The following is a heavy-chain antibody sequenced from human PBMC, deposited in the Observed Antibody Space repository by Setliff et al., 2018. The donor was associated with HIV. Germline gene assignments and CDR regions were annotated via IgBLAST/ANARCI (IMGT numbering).Heavy chain of an antibody. CDR2: IYYSGSI. V-gene: IGHV4-30-4*08. D-gene: IGHD3-10*01. Sequence: SSETLSLTCTVSGGSISSGDYYWSWIRQPPGKGLEWIGYIYYSGSIYYNPSLKSRVTISIDTSKNQFSLKLSSVTAADTAVYYCARGWVRGPIISPGTYLSYGLDVWGQGTPVTVSS. CDR3: ARGWVRGPIISPGTYLSYGLDV. CDR1: GGSISSGDYY. J-gene: IGHJ6*02.